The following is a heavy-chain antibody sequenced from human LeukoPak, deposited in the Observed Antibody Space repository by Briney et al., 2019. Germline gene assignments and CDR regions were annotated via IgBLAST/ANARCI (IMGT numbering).Heavy chain of an antibody. CDR2: INHSGST. J-gene: IGHJ3*02. D-gene: IGHD1-26*01. CDR3: ARHTLVGARNAFDI. V-gene: IGHV4-34*01. CDR1: GGSFSGYY. Sequence: SETLSLTCAVYGGSFSGYYWSWIRQPPGKGLGWIGEINHSGSTNYNPSLKSRVTISVDTSKSQFSLNLSSVSATDTAVYYCARHTLVGARNAFDIWGQGTMVTISS.